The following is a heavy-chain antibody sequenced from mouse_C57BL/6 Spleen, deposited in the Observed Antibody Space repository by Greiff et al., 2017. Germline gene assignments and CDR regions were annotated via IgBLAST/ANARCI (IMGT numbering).Heavy chain of an antibody. J-gene: IGHJ3*01. CDR3: ARRGDYAWFAY. CDR2: INPNNGGT. D-gene: IGHD2-4*01. Sequence: EVQLQQSGPELVKPGASVKIPCKASGYTFTDYNMDWVKQSHGKSLEWIGDINPNNGGTIDNQKFKGKATLTVDKSSSTAYMELRSLTSEDTAVYYCARRGDYAWFAYWGQGTLVTVSA. CDR1: GYTFTDYN. V-gene: IGHV1-18*01.